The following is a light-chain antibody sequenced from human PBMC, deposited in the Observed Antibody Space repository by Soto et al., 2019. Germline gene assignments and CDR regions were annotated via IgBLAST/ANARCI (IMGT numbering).Light chain of an antibody. J-gene: IGLJ2*01. CDR3: QSYDRSLSGSV. V-gene: IGLV1-40*01. Sequence: QSVLTQPPSVSGAPGQRVTISCTGSSSNIGAGYDVHWYQQLPGTAPKLLIYGNSNRPSGVPDRFSGSKSGTSASLAITGLLAEDEADYYCQSYDRSLSGSVFGGGTKVTVL. CDR2: GNS. CDR1: SSNIGAGYD.